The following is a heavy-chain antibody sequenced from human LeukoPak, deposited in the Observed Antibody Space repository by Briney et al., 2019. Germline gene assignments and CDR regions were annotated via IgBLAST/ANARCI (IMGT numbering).Heavy chain of an antibody. CDR2: ISSSSSYI. D-gene: IGHD2-21*02. J-gene: IGHJ6*02. Sequence: GGSLRLSCAASGFTFSSYSMNWVRQAPGKGLEWVSSISSSSSYIYYADSVKGRFTISRDNAKNSLYLQMNSLRAEDTAVYYCARDDSLAYCGGDCYDDYYYYYGMDLWGQGTTVTVSS. CDR1: GFTFSSYS. CDR3: ARDDSLAYCGGDCYDDYYYYYGMDL. V-gene: IGHV3-21*01.